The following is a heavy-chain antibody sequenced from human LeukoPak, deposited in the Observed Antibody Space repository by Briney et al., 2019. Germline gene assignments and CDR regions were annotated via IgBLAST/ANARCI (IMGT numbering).Heavy chain of an antibody. CDR1: GFTFSNAW. CDR3: TPDRIVGATGAFDI. Sequence: GGSLRLSCAASGFTFSNAWMSWVRQAPGKGLEWVGRIKSKTDGWTTDYAAPVKGRFTISRDDSKNTLYLQMNSLKTEDTAVYYCTPDRIVGATGAFDIWGQGTMVTVSS. D-gene: IGHD1-26*01. V-gene: IGHV3-15*01. CDR2: IKSKTDGWTT. J-gene: IGHJ3*02.